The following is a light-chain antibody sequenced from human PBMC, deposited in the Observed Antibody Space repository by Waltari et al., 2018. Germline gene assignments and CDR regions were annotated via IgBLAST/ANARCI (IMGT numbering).Light chain of an antibody. Sequence: QSALTQPASVSGSPGQSITISCTGTSGDVGGYNYVSWYQQHPGKAPKLMIYDVSNRPSGVSNRCSGSKSGNTASLTISGLQADDEADYYCSSYTSSSTLVFGGGTKLTVL. J-gene: IGLJ2*01. V-gene: IGLV2-14*03. CDR3: SSYTSSSTLV. CDR2: DVS. CDR1: SGDVGGYNY.